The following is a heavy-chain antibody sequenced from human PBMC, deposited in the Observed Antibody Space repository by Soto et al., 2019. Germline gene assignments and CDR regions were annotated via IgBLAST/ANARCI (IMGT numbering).Heavy chain of an antibody. V-gene: IGHV3-48*03. CDR3: ASSDSSGYYYIYDAFDI. J-gene: IGHJ3*02. Sequence: GGSLRLSCAASGFTFSSYEMNWVRQAPGKGLEWVSYISSSGSTIYYADSVKGRFTISRDNAKNSLYLQMNSLRAEDTAVYYCASSDSSGYYYIYDAFDIWGQGTMVTVS. D-gene: IGHD3-22*01. CDR2: ISSSGSTI. CDR1: GFTFSSYE.